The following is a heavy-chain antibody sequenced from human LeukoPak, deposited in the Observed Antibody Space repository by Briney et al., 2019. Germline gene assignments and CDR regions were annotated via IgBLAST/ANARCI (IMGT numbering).Heavy chain of an antibody. V-gene: IGHV1-69*06. CDR2: IIPIFGTA. CDR3: ATTPAAPWSSNWFDP. Sequence: SVKVSCKASGGTFSSYAISWVRQAPGQGLEWMGGIIPIFGTANYAQKFQGRVTITADKSTSTAYMELSSLRSEDTAVYYCATTPAAPWSSNWFDPWGQGTLVTVSS. J-gene: IGHJ5*02. D-gene: IGHD2-2*01. CDR1: GGTFSSYA.